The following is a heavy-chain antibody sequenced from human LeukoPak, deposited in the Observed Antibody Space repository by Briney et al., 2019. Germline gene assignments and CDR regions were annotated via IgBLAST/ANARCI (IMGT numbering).Heavy chain of an antibody. Sequence: RPGGSLRLSCAASGFSFSSYAMSWVRQAPGKGLEWVSAISGSGGSTYYADSVKGRFTISRDNSKNTLYLQTNSLRAEDAAVYYCAKHPSFGVVTNWFDPRGQGTLVTVSS. CDR1: GFSFSSYA. D-gene: IGHD3-3*01. V-gene: IGHV3-23*01. J-gene: IGHJ5*02. CDR3: AKHPSFGVVTNWFDP. CDR2: ISGSGGST.